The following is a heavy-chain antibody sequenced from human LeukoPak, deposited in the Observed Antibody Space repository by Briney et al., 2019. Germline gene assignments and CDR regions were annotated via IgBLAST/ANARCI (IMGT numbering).Heavy chain of an antibody. Sequence: GRSLRLSCAASGFTFSSYGMHWVRQAPGKGLEWVAVISYDGSNKYYADSVKGRFTIPRDNSKNTLYLQMNSLRAEDTAVYYCAKDRYDSSGFDYWGQGTLVTVSS. CDR2: ISYDGSNK. CDR3: AKDRYDSSGFDY. CDR1: GFTFSSYG. D-gene: IGHD3-22*01. J-gene: IGHJ4*02. V-gene: IGHV3-30*18.